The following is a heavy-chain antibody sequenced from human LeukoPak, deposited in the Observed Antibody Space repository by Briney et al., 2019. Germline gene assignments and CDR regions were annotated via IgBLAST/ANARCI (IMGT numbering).Heavy chain of an antibody. V-gene: IGHV3-7*01. D-gene: IGHD4-17*01. J-gene: IGHJ5*02. CDR2: IKQDASKK. Sequence: PGGSLRLSCAASGFTFSSYWMRWVRQAPGKRREWVANIKQDASKKYYMDSVNARFTISRDNAKNSLYLQMNSLRAEDTAVYYCARDPTLYGDGWFDPWGQGTLVTVSS. CDR3: ARDPTLYGDGWFDP. CDR1: GFTFSSYW.